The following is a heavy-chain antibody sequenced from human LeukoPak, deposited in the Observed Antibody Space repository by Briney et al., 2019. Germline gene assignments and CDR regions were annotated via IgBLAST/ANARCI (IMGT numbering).Heavy chain of an antibody. J-gene: IGHJ3*02. CDR3: ATKSRGPFDI. V-gene: IGHV3-21*01. D-gene: IGHD3-16*01. CDR1: GFTFSSYS. Sequence: GGSLRLSWAASGFTFSSYSMNWVRQAPGKGLEWVSSISINSLYIYYADSVKGRFNISRDNAQNSLFLEMSSLRTEDTAVYYCATKSRGPFDIWGQGTTVTVSS. CDR2: ISINSLYI.